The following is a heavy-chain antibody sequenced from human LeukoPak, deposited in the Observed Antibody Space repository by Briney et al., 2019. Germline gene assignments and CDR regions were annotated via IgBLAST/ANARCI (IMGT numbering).Heavy chain of an antibody. V-gene: IGHV1-18*01. CDR3: ARDPTASAGSDAWFDS. Sequence: GASVKVSCKTSGGTFNSYAISWVRQAPGQGLEWMGWISAYNGNKNCAHRLQDRFTMTTDTSTSTAYMELRSLTPDDTAVYYCARDPTASAGSDAWFDSWGQGTLVTVSS. CDR1: GGTFNSYA. CDR2: ISAYNGNK. D-gene: IGHD6-13*01. J-gene: IGHJ5*01.